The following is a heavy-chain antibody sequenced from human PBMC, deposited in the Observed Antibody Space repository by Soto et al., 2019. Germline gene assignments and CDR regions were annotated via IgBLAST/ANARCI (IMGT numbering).Heavy chain of an antibody. CDR3: ASGYCSGGSCYPNWFDP. V-gene: IGHV3-21*01. D-gene: IGHD2-15*01. CDR2: ISSSSSYI. CDR1: GFTFSSYS. Sequence: LGGSLRLSCAASGFTFSSYSMNWVRQAPGKGLEWVSSISSSSSYIYYADSVKGRFTISRDNAKNSLYLQMNSLRAEDTAVYYCASGYCSGGSCYPNWFDPWGQGTLVTVSS. J-gene: IGHJ5*02.